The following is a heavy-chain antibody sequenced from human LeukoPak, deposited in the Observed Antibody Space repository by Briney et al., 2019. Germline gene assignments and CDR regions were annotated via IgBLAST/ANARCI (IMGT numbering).Heavy chain of an antibody. V-gene: IGHV3-23*01. D-gene: IGHD2-15*01. CDR1: GFTFKSYA. CDR2: IGASGGRT. CDR3: TGGVVVATHYFYGMGV. J-gene: IGHJ6*02. Sequence: GGSLRLSCAASGFTFKSYALNWVRQTPERGLEWVAAIGASGGRTYYADAVEGRFTISRDNSRNMIYLQMNSLRAEDTALYYCTGGVVVATHYFYGMGVWGQGTTVIVS.